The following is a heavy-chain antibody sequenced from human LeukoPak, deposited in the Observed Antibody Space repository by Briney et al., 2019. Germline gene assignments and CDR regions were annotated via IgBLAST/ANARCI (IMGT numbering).Heavy chain of an antibody. Sequence: TSVKVSCKASGFTFTSSAMQWVRQARGQRLEWIGWIVVGSGNTNYAQKFQERVTITRDMSTSTAYMELCSLRSEDTAVYYCAAVLTYYYDSSGSDFDYWGQGTLVTVSS. CDR2: IVVGSGNT. V-gene: IGHV1-58*02. CDR3: AAVLTYYYDSSGSDFDY. CDR1: GFTFTSSA. J-gene: IGHJ4*02. D-gene: IGHD3-22*01.